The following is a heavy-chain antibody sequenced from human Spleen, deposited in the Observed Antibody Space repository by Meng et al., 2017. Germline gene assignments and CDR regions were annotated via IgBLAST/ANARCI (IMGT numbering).Heavy chain of an antibody. CDR1: GFSLRTSGVG. CDR3: AHSIAVHYYDSSSYYYLDY. CDR2: IYWHDDK. D-gene: IGHD3-22*01. Sequence: SGPTLVNPTQTLTLTCSFSGFSLRTSGVGVGWICQPPGKALEWLALIYWHDDKRYSPSLKSRLTITKDTTKNQVILTMNNMDPVDTATYYCAHSIAVHYYDSSSYYYLDYWGQGTQVTVSS. J-gene: IGHJ4*01. V-gene: IGHV2-5*01.